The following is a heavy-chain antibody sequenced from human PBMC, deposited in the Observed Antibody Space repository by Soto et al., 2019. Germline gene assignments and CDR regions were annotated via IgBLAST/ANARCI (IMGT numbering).Heavy chain of an antibody. CDR2: ISSSSSYI. CDR3: ASDFDRIAAPDY. V-gene: IGHV3-21*01. J-gene: IGHJ4*02. D-gene: IGHD6-13*01. CDR1: GFTFSSYS. Sequence: PGGSLRLSCAASGFTFSSYSMNWVRQAPGKGLEWVSSISSSSSYIYYADSVKGRFTISRDNAKNSLYLQMNSLRAEDTAVYYCASDFDRIAAPDYWGQGTLVTVSS.